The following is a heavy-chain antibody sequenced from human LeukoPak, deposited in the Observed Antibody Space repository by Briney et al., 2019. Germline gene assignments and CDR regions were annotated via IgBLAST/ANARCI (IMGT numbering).Heavy chain of an antibody. D-gene: IGHD6-13*01. V-gene: IGHV3-15*01. CDR1: GFSFSNAW. Sequence: GGSLRLSCAASGFSFSNAWMSWFCQPPGKGLEWVGRIKAKTDDETTDYAAPVLGRFTILRDDSKNTLSLEMNKLKTEDTAVYYCILDAAGPAYWGQGTLVTVSS. J-gene: IGHJ4*02. CDR3: ILDAAGPAY. CDR2: IKAKTDDETT.